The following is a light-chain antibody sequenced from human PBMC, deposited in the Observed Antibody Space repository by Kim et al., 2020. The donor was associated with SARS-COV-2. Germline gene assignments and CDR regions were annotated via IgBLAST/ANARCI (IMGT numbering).Light chain of an antibody. CDR1: SSNIGSNT. V-gene: IGLV1-44*01. J-gene: IGLJ1*01. CDR2: SNN. Sequence: QSVLTQPPSASGTPGQRVTISCSGSSSNIGSNTVNWYQQLPGTAPKLLICSNNQRPSGVPDRFSGSKSGTSASLAISGLQSEDETDYYCAAWDDSLNDYVFGTGTKVTVL. CDR3: AAWDDSLNDYV.